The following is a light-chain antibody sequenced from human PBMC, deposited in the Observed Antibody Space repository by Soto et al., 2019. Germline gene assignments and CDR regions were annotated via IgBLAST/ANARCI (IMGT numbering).Light chain of an antibody. CDR2: DAS. Sequence: DIQMTQSPSTLSASVGDRVSITCRASQSVDRWLAWYQQKPGKAPNLLIYDASSLEGGVPSRFSGSGSGTEFTLTISSLQHDAFATYSCQQYNKYPLPFGPGTRLNIK. CDR3: QQYNKYPLP. CDR1: QSVDRW. V-gene: IGKV1-5*01. J-gene: IGKJ3*01.